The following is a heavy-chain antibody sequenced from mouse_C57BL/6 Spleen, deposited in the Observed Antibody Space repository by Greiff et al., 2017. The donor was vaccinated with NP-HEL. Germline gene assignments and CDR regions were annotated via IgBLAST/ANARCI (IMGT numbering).Heavy chain of an antibody. CDR3: ARGGTTVVAPYYAMDY. CDR2: INPYNGGT. V-gene: IGHV1-19*01. J-gene: IGHJ4*01. D-gene: IGHD1-1*01. Sequence: EVQLQQSGPVLVKPGASVKMSCKASGYTFTDYYMNWVKQSHGKSLEWIGVINPYNGGTSYNQKFKGKATLTVDKSSSTSSMELNSLTSEDSAVYYCARGGTTVVAPYYAMDYWGQGTSVTVSS. CDR1: GYTFTDYY.